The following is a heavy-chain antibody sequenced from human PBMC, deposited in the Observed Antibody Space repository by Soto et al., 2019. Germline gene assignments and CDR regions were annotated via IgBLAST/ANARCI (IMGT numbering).Heavy chain of an antibody. V-gene: IGHV4-59*08. CDR2: IYYNGST. Sequence: QVQLQESGPGLVKPSETLSLTCTVSGGSISSYYWSWIRQPPGKGLEWIGYIYYNGSTNYNPALKSRVTIAVDTSKNQSSLKVSSVTAADTAVYYCARLWGCSVDYWGQGTLVTVSS. CDR3: ARLWGCSVDY. CDR1: GGSISSYY. J-gene: IGHJ4*02. D-gene: IGHD3-16*01.